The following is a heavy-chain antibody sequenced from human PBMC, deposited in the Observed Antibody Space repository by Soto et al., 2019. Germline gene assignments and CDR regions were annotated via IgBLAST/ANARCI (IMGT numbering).Heavy chain of an antibody. D-gene: IGHD6-19*01. V-gene: IGHV1-18*01. CDR1: GYTFTSYG. Sequence: QVQLVQSGAEVKKPGASVKVSCKASGYTFTSYGISWVRQAPGQGLEWMGWISAYNGNTNYAQKLQGRVTMTTDTXTXXAYMELRSLRSDDTAVYYCARGRFGEQWLVPSLAYWGQGTLVTVSS. CDR3: ARGRFGEQWLVPSLAY. CDR2: ISAYNGNT. J-gene: IGHJ4*02.